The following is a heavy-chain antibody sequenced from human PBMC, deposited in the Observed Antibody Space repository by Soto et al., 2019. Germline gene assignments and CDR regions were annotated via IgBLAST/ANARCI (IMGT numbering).Heavy chain of an antibody. CDR1: GGSISNDNYY. D-gene: IGHD3-22*01. CDR3: ARTAPPAPFYDASADFER. CDR2: IYYSGST. J-gene: IGHJ5*02. V-gene: IGHV4-30-4*01. Sequence: SETLSLTCTVSGGSISNDNYYWSWIRQSPGKGLEWIAYIYYSGSTYYNPSLKSRLTISVDPSKNQFSLKLSSVTAADTAVYYCARTAPPAPFYDASADFERWGQGTLVTVSS.